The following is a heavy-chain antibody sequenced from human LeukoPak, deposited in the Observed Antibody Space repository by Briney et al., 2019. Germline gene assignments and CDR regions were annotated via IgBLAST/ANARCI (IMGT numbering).Heavy chain of an antibody. CDR2: INHSGST. J-gene: IGHJ6*03. V-gene: IGHV4-34*01. D-gene: IGHD3-10*01. Sequence: PSETLSLTCAVYGGSFSGYYWSWIRQPPGKGLEWIGEINHSGSTNYNPSLKSRVTISVDTSKNQFSLKLSSVTAADTAVYYCARLGITMVRGVIMNYYYYYMDVWGKGTTVTISS. CDR3: ARLGITMVRGVIMNYYYYYMDV. CDR1: GGSFSGYY.